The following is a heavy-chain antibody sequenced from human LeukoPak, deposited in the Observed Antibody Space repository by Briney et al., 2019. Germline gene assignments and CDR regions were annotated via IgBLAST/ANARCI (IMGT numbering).Heavy chain of an antibody. CDR3: ARGGADNNLLDF. J-gene: IGHJ4*02. V-gene: IGHV3-23*01. CDR1: GFTFSSYA. Sequence: GGSLRLSCAASGFTFSSYAMYWVRQAPGKGLEWVSAIGGSGGSTYYADSVKGRFTISRDNSKNTLYLQMNSLRAEDTAVYYCARGGADNNLLDFWGQGTLVTVSS. D-gene: IGHD1-26*01. CDR2: IGGSGGST.